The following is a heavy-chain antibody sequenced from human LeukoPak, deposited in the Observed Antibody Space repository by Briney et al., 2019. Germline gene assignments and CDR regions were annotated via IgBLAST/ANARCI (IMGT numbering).Heavy chain of an antibody. CDR2: ISSSSSYI. V-gene: IGHV3-21*01. J-gene: IGHJ6*02. CDR3: ARDLGYCSSTSCLGYYYGMDV. D-gene: IGHD2-2*01. CDR1: GFTFSSYS. Sequence: PGGSLRLSCAASGFTFSSYSMNWVRQAPGKGLEWVSSISSSSSYIYYADSVKGRFTISRDNAKNSLYLQTNSLRAEDTAVYYCARDLGYCSSTSCLGYYYGMDVWGQGTTVTVSS.